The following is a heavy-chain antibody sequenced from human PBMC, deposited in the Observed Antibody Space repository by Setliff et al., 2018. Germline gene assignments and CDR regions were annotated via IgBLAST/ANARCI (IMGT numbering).Heavy chain of an antibody. V-gene: IGHV4-59*11. J-gene: IGHJ4*02. CDR2: IHYSGTT. CDR1: GGSSSSHY. Sequence: PSETLSLTCTVSGGSSSSHYWSWIRQPPGKGLEWIGYIHYSGTTNYNPSLKSRVTLSLDTAKNQFSLELRAVTAADTALYYCAREKGYCSGGACYFMFDYWGQGTLVTVSS. CDR3: AREKGYCSGGACYFMFDY. D-gene: IGHD2-15*01.